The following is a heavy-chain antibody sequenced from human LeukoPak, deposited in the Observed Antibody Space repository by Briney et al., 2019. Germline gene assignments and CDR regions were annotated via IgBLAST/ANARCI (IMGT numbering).Heavy chain of an antibody. J-gene: IGHJ4*02. V-gene: IGHV4-59*08. D-gene: IGHD5-24*01. Sequence: PSETLSLTCTVSGGSISSYYWSWIRQPPGKGLEWIGYIYHSGSTNYNPSLKSRVTISVGTSKNQFSLKLSSVTAADTAVYYCARLTRDGYNAYFDYWGQGTLVTVSS. CDR1: GGSISSYY. CDR2: IYHSGST. CDR3: ARLTRDGYNAYFDY.